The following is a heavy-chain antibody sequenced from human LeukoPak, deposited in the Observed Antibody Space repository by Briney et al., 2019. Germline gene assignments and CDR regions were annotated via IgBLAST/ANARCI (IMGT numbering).Heavy chain of an antibody. J-gene: IGHJ3*02. V-gene: IGHV3-23*01. Sequence: GGTLRLSCAVSGFTFSNYGMTWVRQAPGKGLEWVSAISGSGGSTYYADSVKGRFTISRDNAKNSLYLQMNSLRAEDTAVYYCARVFYDSSGYTSDAFDIWGQGTMVTVSS. CDR2: ISGSGGST. D-gene: IGHD3-22*01. CDR1: GFTFSNYG. CDR3: ARVFYDSSGYTSDAFDI.